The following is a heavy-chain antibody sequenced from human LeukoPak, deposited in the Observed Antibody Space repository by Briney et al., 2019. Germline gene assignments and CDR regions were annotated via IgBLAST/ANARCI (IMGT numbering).Heavy chain of an antibody. V-gene: IGHV3-23*01. D-gene: IGHD6-19*01. CDR3: AKVSRSGWYMEDY. CDR2: SGRGGAT. Sequence: GGSLRLSCAASGFTFSTYAVGWVRQPPGKGLEWVSTSGRGGATYYADSVKGRFTISRDNSKNTLYLQMNSLRVEDTAVYYCAKVSRSGWYMEDYWGQGTLVTVST. CDR1: GFTFSTYA. J-gene: IGHJ4*02.